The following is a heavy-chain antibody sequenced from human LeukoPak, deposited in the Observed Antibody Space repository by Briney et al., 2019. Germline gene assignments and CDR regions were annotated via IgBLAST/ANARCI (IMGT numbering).Heavy chain of an antibody. Sequence: SVTLSLTCTVSGYSISSIHCWRWIRQPPGKGLEWIGNICQSGSTYYSPSLKSRVILSLDTSKNQFSLRLSSVTAADTAVYYCARDSRAVAGTNWFDPWGQGTLVTVSS. CDR3: ARDSRAVAGTNWFDP. CDR2: ICQSGST. D-gene: IGHD6-19*01. J-gene: IGHJ5*02. CDR1: GYSISSIHC. V-gene: IGHV4-38-2*02.